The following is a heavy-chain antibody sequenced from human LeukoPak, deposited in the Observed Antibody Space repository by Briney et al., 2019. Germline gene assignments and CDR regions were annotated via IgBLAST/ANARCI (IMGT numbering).Heavy chain of an antibody. D-gene: IGHD5-12*01. Sequence: GGSLRLSCAASGFTFSNYWMHWVRQAPGKGLVWVSRIDSDGSSTNYADSAKGRFTISRDNAKNTLYLQMNSLRDEDTAVYYCARGVATIMSWGQGTLVTVSS. CDR3: ARGVATIMS. CDR2: IDSDGSST. CDR1: GFTFSNYW. J-gene: IGHJ4*02. V-gene: IGHV3-74*01.